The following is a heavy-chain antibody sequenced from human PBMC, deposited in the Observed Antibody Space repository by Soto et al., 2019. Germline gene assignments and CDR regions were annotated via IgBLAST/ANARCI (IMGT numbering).Heavy chain of an antibody. Sequence: PGGSLRLSCAASGFTFSAYTMNWVRQDPGKGLAGVSSITDSSTYIYYADSVRGRFTISRDNARNSLFLQMNSLRAEDTAVYYCARDSLNMSPSDALDVWGQGTLVTVSS. CDR1: GFTFSAYT. V-gene: IGHV3-21*01. J-gene: IGHJ3*01. CDR2: ITDSSTYI. CDR3: ARDSLNMSPSDALDV. D-gene: IGHD3-10*02.